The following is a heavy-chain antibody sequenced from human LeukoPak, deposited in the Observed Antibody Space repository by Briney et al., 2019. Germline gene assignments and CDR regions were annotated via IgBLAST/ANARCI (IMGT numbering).Heavy chain of an antibody. D-gene: IGHD3-16*01. V-gene: IGHV4-61*01. CDR1: GYSISSGYY. Sequence: PSGSLSLTCTVSGYSISSGYYWSWTRQSPGKGLEWIGYIYYSGSTNYNPSLKSRVTISVDTSKNQFSLKLSSVTAADTAVYYCARDWAYWGQGTLVTVSS. J-gene: IGHJ4*02. CDR3: ARDWAY. CDR2: IYYSGST.